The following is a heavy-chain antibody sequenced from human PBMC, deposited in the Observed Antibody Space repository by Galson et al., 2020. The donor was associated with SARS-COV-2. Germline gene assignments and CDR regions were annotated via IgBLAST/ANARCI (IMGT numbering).Heavy chain of an antibody. D-gene: IGHD3-22*01. CDR3: ASARGPDYYDSSGYLDY. CDR2: INPNSGGT. Sequence: ASVKVSCTASGYTFTGHNMHWVRQAPGQGLEWMGWINPNSGGTNYAQKFQGRVTMTRDTSISTAYMELSRLRSDDTAVYYCASARGPDYYDSSGYLDYWGQGTLVTVSS. V-gene: IGHV1-2*02. CDR1: GYTFTGHN. J-gene: IGHJ4*02.